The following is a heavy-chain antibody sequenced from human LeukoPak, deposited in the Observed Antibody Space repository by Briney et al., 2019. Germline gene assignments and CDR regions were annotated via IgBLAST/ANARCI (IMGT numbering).Heavy chain of an antibody. CDR2: IYYSGST. CDR3: ARYRSVRSYGWGSFDY. D-gene: IGHD5-18*01. Sequence: SETLSLTCAVYGGSISSYYWSWIRQPPGKGLEWIGYIYYSGSTNYNPSLKSRVTISVDTSKNQFSLKLSSVTAADTAVYYCARYRSVRSYGWGSFDYWGQGTLVTVSS. J-gene: IGHJ4*02. V-gene: IGHV4-59*08. CDR1: GGSISSYY.